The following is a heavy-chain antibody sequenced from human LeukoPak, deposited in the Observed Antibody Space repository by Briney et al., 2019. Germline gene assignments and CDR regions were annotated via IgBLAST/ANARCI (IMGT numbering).Heavy chain of an antibody. Sequence: SGGSLRLSCAASGFTFSDYYMSWISQAPGKGLEWVSYISSGAGNIYYADSVKGRFTISRDNAKNSLYLQMNSLRAEDTAVYYCARDPGYNILTGYYNDWGQGTLVTVSS. CDR3: ARDPGYNILTGYYND. J-gene: IGHJ4*02. CDR2: ISSGAGNI. V-gene: IGHV3-11*01. CDR1: GFTFSDYY. D-gene: IGHD3-9*01.